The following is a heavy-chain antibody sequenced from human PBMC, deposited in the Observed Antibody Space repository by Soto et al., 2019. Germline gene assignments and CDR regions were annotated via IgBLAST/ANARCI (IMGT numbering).Heavy chain of an antibody. D-gene: IGHD6-13*01. CDR2: IYHSGST. CDR1: GGSISSSNW. Sequence: QVQLQESGPGLVKPSGTLSLTSAVSGGSISSSNWWSWVRQPPGKGLEWIGEIYHSGSTNYNPSLKSRVTIAVDKSKNQFSLKLSSVTAADTAVYYCARVVSIAADLNWFDPWGQGTLVTVSS. CDR3: ARVVSIAADLNWFDP. V-gene: IGHV4-4*02. J-gene: IGHJ5*02.